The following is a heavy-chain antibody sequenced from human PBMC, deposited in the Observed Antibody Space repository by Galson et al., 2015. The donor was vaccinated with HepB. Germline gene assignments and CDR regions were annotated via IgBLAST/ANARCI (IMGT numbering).Heavy chain of an antibody. CDR3: ARDSFSSVVPAAMRYYYYGMDV. D-gene: IGHD2-2*01. J-gene: IGHJ6*02. CDR1: GGTFSSYA. V-gene: IGHV1-69*01. CDR2: IIPIFGTA. Sequence: QSGAEVKKPGESLKISCKASGGTFSSYAISWVRQAPGQGLEWMGGIIPIFGTANYAQKFQGRVTITADESTSTAYMELSSLRSEDTAVYYCARDSFSSVVPAAMRYYYYGMDVWGQGTTVTVSS.